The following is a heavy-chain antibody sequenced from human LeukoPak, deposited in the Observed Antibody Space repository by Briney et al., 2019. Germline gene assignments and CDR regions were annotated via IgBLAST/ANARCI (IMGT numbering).Heavy chain of an antibody. CDR2: ISSSSSYI. CDR1: GFTFSSYS. CDR3: ARDRLSGDSDY. Sequence: GGSLRLSCAASGFTFSSYSMNWVRQAPGKGLEWVSSISSSSSYIYYADSVKGRFAISRDNAKNSLYLQMNSLRAEDTAVYYCARDRLSGDSDYWGQGTLVTVSS. D-gene: IGHD2-21*02. V-gene: IGHV3-21*01. J-gene: IGHJ4*02.